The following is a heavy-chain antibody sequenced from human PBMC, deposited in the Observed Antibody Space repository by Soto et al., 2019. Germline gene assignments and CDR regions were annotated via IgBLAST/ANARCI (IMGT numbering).Heavy chain of an antibody. J-gene: IGHJ3*02. V-gene: IGHV3-15*01. Sequence: RGSLRLSCVASGFTVFRDAWMSWVRQAPGKGLEWVGRVKSGGGGAPTYYAAPVKGRFIISGDDSKNTVYLQMNSLKIEDTAVYFCSWVSNFYETLFIWGQGTMVTVS. CDR3: SWVSNFYETLFI. CDR1: GFTVFRDAW. CDR2: VKSGGGGAPT. D-gene: IGHD3-22*01.